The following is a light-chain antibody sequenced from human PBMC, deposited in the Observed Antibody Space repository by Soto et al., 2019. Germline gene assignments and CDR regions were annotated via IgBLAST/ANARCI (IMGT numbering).Light chain of an antibody. CDR3: LLYLSGHVRL. J-gene: IGLJ2*01. CDR1: TGEVTSGFF. V-gene: IGLV7-43*01. CDR2: NTN. Sequence: QAVVTQEPSLTVSPGGTVTLTCASSTGEVTSGFFPNWIQQKPGQAPRSLIYNTNNKQSWTPARFSGSLLGGKAALTLSGVQPEDEAEYYCLLYLSGHVRLFGGGTKLTVL.